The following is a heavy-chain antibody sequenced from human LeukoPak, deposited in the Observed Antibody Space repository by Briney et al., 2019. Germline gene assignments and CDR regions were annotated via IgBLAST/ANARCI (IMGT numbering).Heavy chain of an antibody. CDR3: ARDCILDSSGYGPDY. CDR1: GFTFSDYY. J-gene: IGHJ4*02. Sequence: GGSLRLSCAASGFTFSDYYMSWSRQAPGKGLEWVSSISSSSSYIYYADSVKGRFTISRDNAKNSLYLQMNSLRAEDTAVYYCARDCILDSSGYGPDYWGQGTLVTVSS. CDR2: ISSSSSYI. D-gene: IGHD3-22*01. V-gene: IGHV3-11*06.